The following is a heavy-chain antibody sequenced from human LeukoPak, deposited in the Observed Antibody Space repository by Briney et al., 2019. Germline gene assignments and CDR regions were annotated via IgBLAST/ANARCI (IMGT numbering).Heavy chain of an antibody. D-gene: IGHD2-15*01. J-gene: IGHJ5*02. CDR3: ARGRRIVVVVAATLYWFDP. V-gene: IGHV1-8*01. CDR1: GYTFTSYD. Sequence: GASVKVSCKASGYTFTSYDINWVRQATGQGLEWMGWMNPNSGNTGYAQKFQGRVTMTRNTSIGTAYMELSSLRSEDTAVYYCARGRRIVVVVAATLYWFDPWGQGTLVTVSS. CDR2: MNPNSGNT.